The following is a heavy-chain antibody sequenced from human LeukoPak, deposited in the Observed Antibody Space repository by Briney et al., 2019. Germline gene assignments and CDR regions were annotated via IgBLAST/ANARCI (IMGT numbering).Heavy chain of an antibody. Sequence: GSLRLSCAASGFTFSSYAMSWVRQPPGKGLEWIGEINHSGSTNYNPSLKSRVTISVDTSKNQFSLKLSSVTAADTAVYYCARGRRSYYYDSSGYYYFDYWGQGTLVTVSS. J-gene: IGHJ4*02. CDR3: ARGRRSYYYDSSGYYYFDY. CDR2: INHSGST. D-gene: IGHD3-22*01. CDR1: GFTFSSYA. V-gene: IGHV4-34*01.